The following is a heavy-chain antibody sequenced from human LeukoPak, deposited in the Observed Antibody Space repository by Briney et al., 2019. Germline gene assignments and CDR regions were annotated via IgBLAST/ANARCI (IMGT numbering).Heavy chain of an antibody. CDR3: ARGSSGCLPFED. J-gene: IGHJ4*02. D-gene: IGHD6-19*01. CDR1: GFSLSTSGMC. Sequence: SGPALVKPTQTLTLTCSFSGFSLSTSGMCVTWIRQPPGKALEWLAHIDWDDDKYYSTSLKTRLTISKDTSKNQVVLTMTNMDPEDTATYYCARGSSGCLPFEDWGQGTLVTVSS. CDR2: IDWDDDK. V-gene: IGHV2-70*01.